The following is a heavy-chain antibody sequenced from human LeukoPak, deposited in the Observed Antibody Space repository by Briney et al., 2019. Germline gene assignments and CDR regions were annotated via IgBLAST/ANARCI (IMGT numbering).Heavy chain of an antibody. CDR1: GFIVSKNY. D-gene: IGHD5-18*01. CDR2: LYAGGTT. Sequence: PGGSLRLSCAASGFIVSKNYMSWVRQAPGKGLEWVSVLYAGGTTFYADSVKGRFTISRDNSKNTLLLQMNSLRADDTAVYFCARGYLNGFDIWGQGTMVTVSS. V-gene: IGHV3-53*01. CDR3: ARGYLNGFDI. J-gene: IGHJ3*02.